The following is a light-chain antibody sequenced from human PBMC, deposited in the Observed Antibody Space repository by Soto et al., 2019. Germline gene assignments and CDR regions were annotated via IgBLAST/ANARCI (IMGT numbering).Light chain of an antibody. J-gene: IGKJ3*01. Sequence: EIVLTQSPGTLSLSPGERATLSCRASQRVSSSYLAWYQQKPGQAPRLLIYGASSRATGIPDRFSGSGSGTDFTLTISRLEPEDFAVYYCQQYGSPGTFGPGTKVDIK. V-gene: IGKV3-20*01. CDR1: QRVSSSY. CDR3: QQYGSPGT. CDR2: GAS.